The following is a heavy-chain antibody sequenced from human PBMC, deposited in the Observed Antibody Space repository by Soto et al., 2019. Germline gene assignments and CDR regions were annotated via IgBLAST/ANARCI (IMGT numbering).Heavy chain of an antibody. CDR3: ARDLDSSSSLDY. Sequence: ASVKVSCKASGYTFTGYYMHWVRQAPGQGLEWMGWINPNSGGTNYAQKFQGWVTMTRDTSISTAYMELSRLRSDDTAVYYCARDLDSSSSLDYWGQGTLVTVSS. V-gene: IGHV1-2*04. CDR1: GYTFTGYY. CDR2: INPNSGGT. D-gene: IGHD6-6*01. J-gene: IGHJ4*02.